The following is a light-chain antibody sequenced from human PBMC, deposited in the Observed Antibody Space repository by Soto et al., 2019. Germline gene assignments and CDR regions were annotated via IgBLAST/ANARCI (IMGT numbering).Light chain of an antibody. CDR1: QSGSNNY. CDR3: QQYNRSGT. V-gene: IGKV3-20*01. CDR2: GAS. Sequence: EIVWMQSPDTLSLSPVERATXSCRASQSGSNNYLAWYQRKPGQPPRLLIYGASNRTTGIPDRFGGSGSGTDFTLTTSRLEHEGFAVYYLQQYNRSGTVGQGTKV. J-gene: IGKJ1*01.